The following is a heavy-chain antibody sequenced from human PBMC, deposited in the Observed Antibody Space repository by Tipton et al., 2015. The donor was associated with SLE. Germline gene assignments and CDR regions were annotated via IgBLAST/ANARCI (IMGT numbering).Heavy chain of an antibody. Sequence: TLSLTCAVYGGSFSGYYWSWIRQPQGKGLEWIGEINHSGSTSYNPSLKSRVTISVDTSKNQFSLKLSSVTAADTAVYYCARREMATIRAFDIWGQGTMVTVSS. CDR2: INHSGST. CDR3: ARREMATIRAFDI. V-gene: IGHV4-34*01. CDR1: GGSFSGYY. D-gene: IGHD5-24*01. J-gene: IGHJ3*02.